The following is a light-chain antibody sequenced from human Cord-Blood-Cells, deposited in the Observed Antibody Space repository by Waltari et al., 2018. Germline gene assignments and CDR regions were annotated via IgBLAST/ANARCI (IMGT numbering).Light chain of an antibody. CDR3: QQYNNWPPIT. CDR2: GAS. J-gene: IGKJ5*01. Sequence: EIVMTQSPATLSVSPGERATLSCRASQRVSSNLAWYQQKPGQAPRLLIYGASTRATGIPARFSGSGSWTEFTLTISSLQSEDFAVNYCQQYNNWPPITFGQGTRLEIK. V-gene: IGKV3-15*01. CDR1: QRVSSN.